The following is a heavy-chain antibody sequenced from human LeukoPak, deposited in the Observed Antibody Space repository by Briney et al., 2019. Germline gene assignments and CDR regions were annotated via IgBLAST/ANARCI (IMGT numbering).Heavy chain of an antibody. CDR3: AKCTTYTTGWCNWLDP. J-gene: IGHJ5*02. CDR2: IRGPGTGT. V-gene: IGHV3-23*01. CDR1: GFTLRSDA. Sequence: TGGSLRLSCAAFGFTLRSDAMTWVRQAPGKGLEWVSSIRGPGTGTHYADSVKGRFSISRDDSKNTVYLQMNSLRAEDTAIYYCAKCTTYTTGWCNWLDPGGQGTLVTVSS. D-gene: IGHD2/OR15-2a*01.